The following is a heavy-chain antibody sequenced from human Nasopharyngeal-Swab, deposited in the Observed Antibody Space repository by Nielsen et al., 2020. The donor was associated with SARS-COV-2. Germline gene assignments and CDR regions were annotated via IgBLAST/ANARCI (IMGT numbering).Heavy chain of an antibody. Sequence: GSLRLSCAVYAGSFSGYSLSCTRQPPGTGLEWIGEINHSGSTNYNPSLKSRVTISVDTSKNQFSLKLSSVTAADTAVYYCAAFTSGRRFLNDYWGQGTLVTVSS. V-gene: IGHV4-34*01. D-gene: IGHD3-10*01. CDR1: AGSFSGYS. J-gene: IGHJ4*02. CDR2: INHSGST. CDR3: AAFTSGRRFLNDY.